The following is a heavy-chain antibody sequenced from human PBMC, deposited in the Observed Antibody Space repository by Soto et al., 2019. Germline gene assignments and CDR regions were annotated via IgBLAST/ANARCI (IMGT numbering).Heavy chain of an antibody. J-gene: IGHJ5*02. CDR1: GYTFTSYG. D-gene: IGHD6-19*01. V-gene: IGHV1-18*01. Sequence: ASVKVSCKASGYTFTSYGISWVRQAPGQGLEWMGWISAYNGNTNYAQKLQGRVTMTTDTSTSTAYMELRSLRSDDTAVYYCARVVRGSPSIAVARYNWFDPWGQGTLVTVSS. CDR3: ARVVRGSPSIAVARYNWFDP. CDR2: ISAYNGNT.